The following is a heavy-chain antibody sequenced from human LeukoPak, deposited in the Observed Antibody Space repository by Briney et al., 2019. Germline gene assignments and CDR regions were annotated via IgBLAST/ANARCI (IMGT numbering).Heavy chain of an antibody. V-gene: IGHV3-21*01. CDR3: ARDAMVRGVITHMPPDY. Sequence: GRSLRLSCAASGFTFSSYSMNWVRQAPGKGLEWVSSISSSSSYMYYADSVKGRFTISRDNAKNSLYLQMNSLRAEDTAVYYCARDAMVRGVITHMPPDYWGQGTLVTVSS. CDR2: ISSSSSYM. D-gene: IGHD3-10*01. CDR1: GFTFSSYS. J-gene: IGHJ4*02.